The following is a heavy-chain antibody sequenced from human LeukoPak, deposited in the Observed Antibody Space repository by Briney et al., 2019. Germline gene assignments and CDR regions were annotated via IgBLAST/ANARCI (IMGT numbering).Heavy chain of an antibody. J-gene: IGHJ3*02. Sequence: GRSLRLSCVASGFTFSHYTLHWVRQAPGKGLEWVTLILYDGSDKYYADSVKGRFTISRDNSKNTLYLQMNSLRAEDTAVYYCAKDGPSYYYGSGSADAFDIWGQGTMVTVSS. D-gene: IGHD3-10*01. V-gene: IGHV3-30-3*01. CDR1: GFTFSHYT. CDR2: ILYDGSDK. CDR3: AKDGPSYYYGSGSADAFDI.